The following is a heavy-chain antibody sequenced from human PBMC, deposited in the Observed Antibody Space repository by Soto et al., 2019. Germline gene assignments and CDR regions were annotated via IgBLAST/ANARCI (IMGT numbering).Heavy chain of an antibody. CDR2: IYPGDSYT. D-gene: IGHD3-22*01. V-gene: IGHV5-51*01. CDR1: GYSFTSYW. CDR3: ARHTAYYYDSSGYYPAY. J-gene: IGHJ4*02. Sequence: GESLKISCKGSGYSFTSYWIGWVRQMPGKGLEWMGIIYPGDSYTNYSPSFQGHVTISADKSISTAYLQWSSLKASDTAMYYCARHTAYYYDSSGYYPAYWGQGTLVTVSS.